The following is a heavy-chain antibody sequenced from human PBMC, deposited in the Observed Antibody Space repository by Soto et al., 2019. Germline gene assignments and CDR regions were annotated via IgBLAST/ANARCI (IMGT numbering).Heavy chain of an antibody. J-gene: IGHJ1*01. CDR1: GFTFDDYA. CDR2: INWNSGSI. Sequence: GGSLRLSCAASGFTFDDYAMHWVRQVPGKGLEWVSGINWNSGSIGYGGSVKGRFAISRDNAKNSLHLQMNSLSAEDTAFYYCVKDESINWYSGHFRHWGQGTMVTVYS. V-gene: IGHV3-9*01. D-gene: IGHD6-13*01. CDR3: VKDESINWYSGHFRH.